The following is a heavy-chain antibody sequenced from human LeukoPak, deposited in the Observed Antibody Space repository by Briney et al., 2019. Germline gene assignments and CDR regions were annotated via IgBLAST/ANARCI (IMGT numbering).Heavy chain of an antibody. V-gene: IGHV1-69*10. J-gene: IGHJ6*04. Sequence: ASVNVSFKASGGTFIDYPLNWVRQAPGQGLEWMGVFIPILGTANSTQKFQDRVTITADISTNTVYMELSSLRSEDTAVYFCAGISVFGVVLHQEPVWGKGTTVTVSS. D-gene: IGHD3-3*01. CDR1: GGTFIDYP. CDR2: FIPILGTA. CDR3: AGISVFGVVLHQEPV.